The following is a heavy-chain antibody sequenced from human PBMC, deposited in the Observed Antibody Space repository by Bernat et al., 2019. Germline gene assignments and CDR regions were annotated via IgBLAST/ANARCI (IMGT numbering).Heavy chain of an antibody. CDR3: AKGLAAAGQRGYFDY. D-gene: IGHD6-13*01. CDR2: ISYDGSNK. CDR1: GFTFSSYA. J-gene: IGHJ4*02. V-gene: IGHV3-30*01. Sequence: QVQLVESGGGVVQPGRSLRLSCAASGFTFSSYAMHWVRQAPGKGLEWVAVISYDGSNKYYADSVKGRFTISRDNSKNTLYLQMNSLRGEDTAVYYCAKGLAAAGQRGYFDYWGQGTLVTVSS.